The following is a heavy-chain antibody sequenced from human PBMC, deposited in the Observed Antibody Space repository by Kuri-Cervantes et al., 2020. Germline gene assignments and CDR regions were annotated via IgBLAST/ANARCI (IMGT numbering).Heavy chain of an antibody. J-gene: IGHJ6*02. D-gene: IGHD3-22*01. V-gene: IGHV3-33*01. Sequence: GESLKISCAASGFTFSSYGMHWVRQAPGKGLEWVAVIWYDGSNKYYADSVKGRFTISRDNSKNTLYLQMNSLKAEDTAVYYCARDNYYDSSGYYYYHGMDVWGQGTTVTVSS. CDR2: IWYDGSNK. CDR1: GFTFSSYG. CDR3: ARDNYYDSSGYYYYHGMDV.